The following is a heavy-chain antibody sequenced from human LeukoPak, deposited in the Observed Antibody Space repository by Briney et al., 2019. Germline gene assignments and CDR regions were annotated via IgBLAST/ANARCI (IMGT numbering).Heavy chain of an antibody. D-gene: IGHD5-18*01. CDR2: IYSGGRT. CDR3: ARSLDTALVYYYYVMDV. CDR1: GFTVSSNY. Sequence: GGSLRLSRAASGFTVSSNYMSWVHQAPGKGLEWVSVIYSGGRTYYADSVKGRFTISRDNSKNTLYLQMNSLRAEDTAVYYCARSLDTALVYYYYVMDVWGQGTTVTVSS. J-gene: IGHJ6*02. V-gene: IGHV3-66*02.